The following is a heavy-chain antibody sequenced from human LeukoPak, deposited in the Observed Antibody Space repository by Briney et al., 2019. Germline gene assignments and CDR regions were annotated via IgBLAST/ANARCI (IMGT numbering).Heavy chain of an antibody. Sequence: PGGSLRLSCAASGFTFSSYGMHWVRQAPGKGLEWVAAISYDGSNKYYADSVKGRFTISRDNSKNTLYLQMNSLRAEDTAVYYCAKDLDGMDVWGQGTTVTVSS. CDR3: AKDLDGMDV. J-gene: IGHJ6*02. CDR1: GFTFSSYG. V-gene: IGHV3-30*18. CDR2: ISYDGSNK.